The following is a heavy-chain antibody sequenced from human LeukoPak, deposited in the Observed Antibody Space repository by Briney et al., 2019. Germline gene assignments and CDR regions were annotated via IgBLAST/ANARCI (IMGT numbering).Heavy chain of an antibody. D-gene: IGHD5-18*01. Sequence: PSETLSLTCAVYGGSFSGYHWSWIRQPPGKGLEWIGEINHSGSTNYNPSLKSRVSISVDTSKNQFSLKLSSVTAADTAVYYCARDVGGYRYGYRPTELYWYFDLWGRGTLVTVSS. CDR2: INHSGST. J-gene: IGHJ2*01. V-gene: IGHV4-34*01. CDR3: ARDVGGYRYGYRPTELYWYFDL. CDR1: GGSFSGYH.